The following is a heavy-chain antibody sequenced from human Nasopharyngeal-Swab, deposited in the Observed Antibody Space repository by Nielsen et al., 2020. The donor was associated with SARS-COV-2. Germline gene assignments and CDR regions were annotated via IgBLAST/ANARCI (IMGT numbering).Heavy chain of an antibody. J-gene: IGHJ3*02. D-gene: IGHD2-15*01. CDR2: ISGSGGST. CDR3: AKDSVVVVAASDAFDI. V-gene: IGHV3-23*01. CDR1: GFTFSSYA. Sequence: GESLKISCAASGFTFSSYAMRWVRQAPGKGVEWVSAISGSGGSTYYADSVKGRFTISRDNSKNALYLQMNSLRAEDTAVYYCAKDSVVVVAASDAFDIWGQGTMVTVSS.